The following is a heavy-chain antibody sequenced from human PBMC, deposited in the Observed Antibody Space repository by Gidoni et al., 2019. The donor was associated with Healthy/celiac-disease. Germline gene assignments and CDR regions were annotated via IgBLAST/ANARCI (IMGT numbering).Heavy chain of an antibody. Sequence: QVQLQQWGAGLLKPSETLSLTCAVYGGSFSGYYWSWIRQPPGKGLEWIGEINHSGSTNYNPSLKSRVTISVYTSKNQFSLKLSSVTAADTVVYYCARAGYYYSSGYDYWGQGTLVTVSS. CDR2: INHSGST. D-gene: IGHD3-22*01. V-gene: IGHV4-34*01. CDR3: ARAGYYYSSGYDY. J-gene: IGHJ4*02. CDR1: GGSFSGYY.